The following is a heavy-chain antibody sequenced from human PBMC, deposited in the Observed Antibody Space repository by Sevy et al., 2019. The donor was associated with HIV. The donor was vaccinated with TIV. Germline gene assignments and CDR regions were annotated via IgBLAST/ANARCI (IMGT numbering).Heavy chain of an antibody. V-gene: IGHV4-34*01. CDR1: GGSFSGYY. CDR2: INHSGST. D-gene: IGHD2-21*01. CDR3: ARGNRRTSVIANNWFDP. Sequence: SETLSLTCAVYGGSFSGYYWSWIRQPPGKGLEWIGEINHSGSTNYNPSLKSRVTISLDTSKNQFSLKLSSVTAADTAVYYCARGNRRTSVIANNWFDPWGQGTLVTVSS. J-gene: IGHJ5*02.